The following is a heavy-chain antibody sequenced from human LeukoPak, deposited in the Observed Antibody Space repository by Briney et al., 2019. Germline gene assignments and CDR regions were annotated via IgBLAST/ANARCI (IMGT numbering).Heavy chain of an antibody. J-gene: IGHJ1*01. CDR3: ARDVSWDESFQP. Sequence: SETLSLTCTVAGFSISKGFYWGWVRPPPGKGLEFIATIYHDGTSHYNPSLESRATISVDTSRNQFSLNLASVTAADTAVYYCARDVSWDESFQPWGQGTLVTVSS. V-gene: IGHV4-38-2*02. CDR2: IYHDGTS. D-gene: IGHD1-26*01. CDR1: GFSISKGFY.